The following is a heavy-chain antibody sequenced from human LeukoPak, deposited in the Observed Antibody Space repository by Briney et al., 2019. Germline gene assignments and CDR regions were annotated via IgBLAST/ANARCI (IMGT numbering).Heavy chain of an antibody. CDR2: IYYSGST. CDR3: AREGLYGDYVWSLDY. V-gene: IGHV4-61*01. CDR1: GGSVSSGSYY. D-gene: IGHD4-17*01. J-gene: IGHJ4*02. Sequence: MPSETLSLTCTVSGGSVSSGSYYWSWIRQPPGKGLEWIGYIYYSGSTNYNPSLKSRVTISVDTSKNQFSLKLSSVTAADTAVYYCAREGLYGDYVWSLDYWGQGTLVTVSS.